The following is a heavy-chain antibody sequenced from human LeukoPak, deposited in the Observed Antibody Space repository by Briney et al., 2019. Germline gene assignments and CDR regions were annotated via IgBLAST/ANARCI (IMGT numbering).Heavy chain of an antibody. CDR3: ARADCSSTSCPTFDY. Sequence: SETLSLTCTVSGGSISSGGYSWSWIRQPPGKGLEWIGYIYHSGSTYYNPSLKSRVTISVDRSKNQFSLKLSSVTAADTAVYYCARADCSSTSCPTFDYWGQGTLVTVSS. CDR2: IYHSGST. CDR1: GGSISSGGYS. V-gene: IGHV4-30-2*01. J-gene: IGHJ4*02. D-gene: IGHD2-2*01.